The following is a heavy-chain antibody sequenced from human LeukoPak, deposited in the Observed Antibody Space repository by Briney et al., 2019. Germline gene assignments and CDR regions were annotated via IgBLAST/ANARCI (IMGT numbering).Heavy chain of an antibody. CDR1: GYTFTSYA. Sequence: ASVKVSCKASGYTFTSYAMNWVRQAPGQGLEWMGWINTNTGNPTYAQGFTGRFVFSLDTSVSTAYLQISSLKAEDTAVYYCARGNDALRYFDWLLYPDTFDYWGQGTLVTVSS. CDR3: ARGNDALRYFDWLLYPDTFDY. CDR2: INTNTGNP. D-gene: IGHD3-9*01. J-gene: IGHJ4*02. V-gene: IGHV7-4-1*02.